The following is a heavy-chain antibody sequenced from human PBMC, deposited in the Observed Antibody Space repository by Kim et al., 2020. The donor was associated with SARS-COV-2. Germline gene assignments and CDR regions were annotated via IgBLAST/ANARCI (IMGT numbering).Heavy chain of an antibody. V-gene: IGHV4-34*01. Sequence: NPSLKSRVTISVDTSKNQFSLKLSSVTAADTAVYYCARGNLWFRESGYRYWGQGTLVTVSS. J-gene: IGHJ4*02. D-gene: IGHD3-10*01. CDR3: ARGNLWFRESGYRY.